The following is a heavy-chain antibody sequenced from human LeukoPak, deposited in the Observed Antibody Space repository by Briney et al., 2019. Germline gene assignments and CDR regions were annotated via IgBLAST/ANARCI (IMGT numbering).Heavy chain of an antibody. Sequence: PSETLSLTCTVSGVSISSSNSYWGWIRQPPGKGLEWIGSIYYSGNTYYNASLKSRVTISVDTSKNQFSLKLSSVTAADTAVYYCAREEGYYYDSSGYYYYAFDIWGQGTMVTVSS. V-gene: IGHV4-39*07. J-gene: IGHJ3*02. CDR1: GVSISSSNSY. CDR2: IYYSGNT. D-gene: IGHD3-22*01. CDR3: AREEGYYYDSSGYYYYAFDI.